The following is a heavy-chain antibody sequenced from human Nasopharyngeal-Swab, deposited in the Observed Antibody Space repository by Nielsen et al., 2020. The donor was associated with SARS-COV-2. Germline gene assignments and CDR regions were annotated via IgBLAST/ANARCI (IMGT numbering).Heavy chain of an antibody. V-gene: IGHV5-51*01. J-gene: IGHJ4*02. Sequence: GESLKISCKASGYSFINYWIGWVRQMPGKGLEWMGIIYPGDSDTRYSPSFQGQVTISADKSISTAYLQWSSLKASDIAMYYCARIPSTLPDYWGQGTLVTVSS. CDR2: IYPGDSDT. D-gene: IGHD5/OR15-5a*01. CDR1: GYSFINYW. CDR3: ARIPSTLPDY.